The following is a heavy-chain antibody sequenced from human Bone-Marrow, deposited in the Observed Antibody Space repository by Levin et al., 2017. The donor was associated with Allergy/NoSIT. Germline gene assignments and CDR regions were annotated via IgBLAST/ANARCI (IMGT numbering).Heavy chain of an antibody. Sequence: SETLSLTCTVSGGSISSGDYYWSWIRQPPGKGLEWIGYIYYSGSTYYNPSLKSRVTISVDTSKNQFSLKLSSVTAADTAVYYCASPGIAAAGGDYWGQGTLVTDSS. J-gene: IGHJ4*02. V-gene: IGHV4-30-4*01. CDR2: IYYSGST. CDR1: GGSISSGDYY. D-gene: IGHD6-13*01. CDR3: ASPGIAAAGGDY.